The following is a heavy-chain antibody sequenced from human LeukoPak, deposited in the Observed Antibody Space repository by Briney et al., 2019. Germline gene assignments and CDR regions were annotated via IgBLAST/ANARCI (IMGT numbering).Heavy chain of an antibody. J-gene: IGHJ4*02. D-gene: IGHD1-26*01. CDR3: ASLWEPLGG. V-gene: IGHV4-38-2*01. Sequence: GSLRLSCAASGFTFSSYDMSWVRQAPGKGLEWIGSIYHSGSTYYNPSLKSRVTISVDKSKNQFSLKLSSVTAADTAVYYCASLWEPLGGWGQGTLVTVSS. CDR1: GFTFSSYD. CDR2: IYHSGST.